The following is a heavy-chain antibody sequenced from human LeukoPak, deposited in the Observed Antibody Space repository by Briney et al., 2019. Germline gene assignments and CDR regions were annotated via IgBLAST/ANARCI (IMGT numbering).Heavy chain of an antibody. CDR1: GYTFTSYG. CDR3: ARDIPMVRGVILFDY. Sequence: ASVKVSCKASGYTFTSYGISWVRQAPGQGLEWMGWIGAYNGNTNYAQKLQGRVTMTTDTSTSTAYMELRSLRSDDTAVYYCARDIPMVRGVILFDYWGQGTLVTVSS. J-gene: IGHJ4*02. CDR2: IGAYNGNT. D-gene: IGHD3-10*01. V-gene: IGHV1-18*01.